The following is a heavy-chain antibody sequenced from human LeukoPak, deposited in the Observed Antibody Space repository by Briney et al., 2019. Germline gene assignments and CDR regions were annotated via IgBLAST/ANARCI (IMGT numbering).Heavy chain of an antibody. CDR3: AREALWFFDQ. V-gene: IGHV4-39*02. CDR1: GGSISSNSNY. Sequence: NTSETLSLTCTVSGGSISSNSNYWAWIRQPPGRGLEWIGNISYGRSTYYSPSVESRVPISQDTSKTQFSLRLSSVTAADTAVYYCAREALWFFDQWGEGTLDTVSS. D-gene: IGHD2-21*01. J-gene: IGHJ4*02. CDR2: ISYGRST.